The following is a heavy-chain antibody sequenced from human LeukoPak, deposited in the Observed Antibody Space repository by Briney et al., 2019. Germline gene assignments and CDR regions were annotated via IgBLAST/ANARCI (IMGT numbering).Heavy chain of an antibody. CDR1: GYTFTGYC. D-gene: IGHD3-10*01. J-gene: IGHJ5*02. Sequence: AASVKVSCKASGYTFTGYCMHWVRQAPGQGLEWMGWINPNSGGTNYAQKFQGRVTMTRDTSISTAYMELSRLRSDDTAVYYCARGLWFGELLQYNWFDPWGQGTLVTVSS. V-gene: IGHV1-2*02. CDR3: ARGLWFGELLQYNWFDP. CDR2: INPNSGGT.